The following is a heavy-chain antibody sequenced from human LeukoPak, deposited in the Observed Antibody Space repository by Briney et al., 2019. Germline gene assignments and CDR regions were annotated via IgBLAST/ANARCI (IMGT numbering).Heavy chain of an antibody. CDR2: INPNSGGT. D-gene: IGHD3-10*01. Sequence: VASVKVSCKASGYTFSDYYMHWVRQAPGQGLEWMGWINPNSGGTKYAQKFQGRVTMTRDTSISTAYMELSRLRSDDTAVYYCARDYYGSGRVDYFDYWGQGTLVTVSS. CDR3: ARDYYGSGRVDYFDY. J-gene: IGHJ4*02. CDR1: GYTFSDYY. V-gene: IGHV1-2*02.